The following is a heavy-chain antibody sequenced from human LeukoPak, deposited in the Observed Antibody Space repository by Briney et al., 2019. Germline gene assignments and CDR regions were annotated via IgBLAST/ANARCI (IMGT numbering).Heavy chain of an antibody. Sequence: PGGCLRLSCAASGFTFDDYAMHWVREALGKGLEWVSLISGDGVNTYYAGSVKGRFTISRDNSKNSLYLQMNSLRTEDTALYYCTKGPDRARTSDYWGQGTLVTVSS. CDR3: TKGPDRARTSDY. J-gene: IGHJ4*02. CDR1: GFTFDDYA. V-gene: IGHV3-43*02. CDR2: ISGDGVNT. D-gene: IGHD5-18*01.